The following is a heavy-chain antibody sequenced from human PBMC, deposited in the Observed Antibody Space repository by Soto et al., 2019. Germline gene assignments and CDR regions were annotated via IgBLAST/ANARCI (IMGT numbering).Heavy chain of an antibody. CDR2: ISYDGSNK. V-gene: IGHV3-30-3*01. Sequence: GGSLRLSCAASGFTFSSYWMSWVRQAPGKGLEWVAVISYDGSNKYYADSVKGRFTISRDNSKNTLYLQMNSLRAEDTAVYYCARGGAAKSIAARPYYYYGMDVWGQGTTVTVSS. CDR3: ARGGAAKSIAARPYYYYGMDV. CDR1: GFTFSSYW. D-gene: IGHD6-6*01. J-gene: IGHJ6*02.